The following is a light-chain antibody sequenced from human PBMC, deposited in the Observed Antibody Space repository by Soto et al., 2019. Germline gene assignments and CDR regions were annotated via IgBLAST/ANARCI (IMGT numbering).Light chain of an antibody. Sequence: NFMLTQPHSVSESPGKTVTISCTRSSGTIASTYVQWYQQRPGSAPTTVIFEDDQRPSGVPDRFSGSIDSSSNSASLSISGLKAEDEADYYCQTYDTIPVFGGGTKLTVL. J-gene: IGLJ3*02. V-gene: IGLV6-57*03. CDR3: QTYDTIPV. CDR2: EDD. CDR1: SGTIASTY.